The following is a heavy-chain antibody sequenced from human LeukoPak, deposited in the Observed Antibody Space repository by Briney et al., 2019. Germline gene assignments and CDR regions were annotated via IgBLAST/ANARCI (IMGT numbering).Heavy chain of an antibody. CDR2: IYYSGST. V-gene: IGHV4-59*05. D-gene: IGHD3-22*01. CDR1: GGSISSYY. Sequence: SETLSLTCTVSGGSISSYYWSWIRQPAGKGLEWIGRIYYSGSTYYNPSLKSRVTISVDTSKNQCSLKLSSVTAADTAVYYCARVYYYDSSCYNWFDPWGQGTLVTVSS. CDR3: ARVYYYDSSCYNWFDP. J-gene: IGHJ5*02.